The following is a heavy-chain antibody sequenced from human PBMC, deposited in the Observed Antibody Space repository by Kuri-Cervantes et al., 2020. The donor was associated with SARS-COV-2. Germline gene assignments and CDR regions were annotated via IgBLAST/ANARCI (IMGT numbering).Heavy chain of an antibody. CDR1: GGTFSSYA. D-gene: IGHD4-17*01. Sequence: SVKVSCKASGGTFSSYAISWVRQAPGQGLEWMGGIIPIFGTANYAQKFQGRVTVTADKSTSTAYMELSSLRSEDTAVYYCATVTTLNYYFDYLGRGTLVTGAS. CDR2: IIPIFGTA. V-gene: IGHV1-69*06. J-gene: IGHJ4*02. CDR3: ATVTTLNYYFDY.